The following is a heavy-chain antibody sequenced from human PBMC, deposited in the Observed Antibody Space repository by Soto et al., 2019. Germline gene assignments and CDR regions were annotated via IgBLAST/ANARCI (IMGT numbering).Heavy chain of an antibody. CDR1: GDTFSSYA. V-gene: IGHV1-69*01. Sequence: QVQLVQSGAEVKKPGSSVKVSCKASGDTFSSYAINWVRQAPGQGLEWMGWIIPMVGTANYAQKFKGRVTITAGESTSTVYMELSSLRSEDTAVYYCARVGPAHYYDSSGYYSPLDYWGQGTLVTVSS. CDR3: ARVGPAHYYDSSGYYSPLDY. D-gene: IGHD3-22*01. J-gene: IGHJ4*02. CDR2: IIPMVGTA.